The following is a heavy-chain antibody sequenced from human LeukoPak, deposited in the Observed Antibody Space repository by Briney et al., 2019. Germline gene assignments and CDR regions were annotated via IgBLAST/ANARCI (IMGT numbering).Heavy chain of an antibody. V-gene: IGHV3-21*01. CDR1: GFTFSSYN. D-gene: IGHD3-22*01. J-gene: IGHJ4*02. CDR2: INSSSSYI. CDR3: ARLYYYDSSGYEEFDY. Sequence: GGSPRISCAASGFTFSSYNMNWGRQAPGKGVEWVSSINSSSSYIYYADSVKGRFTISRDNAKNSLYLQMNSLRAEDTAVYYCARLYYYDSSGYEEFDYWGQGTLVTVSS.